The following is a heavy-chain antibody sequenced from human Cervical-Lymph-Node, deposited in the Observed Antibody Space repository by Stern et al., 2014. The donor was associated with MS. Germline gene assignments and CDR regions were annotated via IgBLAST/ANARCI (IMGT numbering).Heavy chain of an antibody. D-gene: IGHD2-8*01. V-gene: IGHV1-18*01. CDR1: GYTFTSYG. Sequence: QVQLVPSGTEVKKPGASLIVSCKASGYTFTSYGISWVRQAPGQGLEWVGWISADSGATKYVQNLRDRITLTRDTSTGTAYMELRTLRYEDTAVYYCARDKMHAFDYWGQGTLVSVSS. CDR3: ARDKMHAFDY. J-gene: IGHJ4*02. CDR2: ISADSGAT.